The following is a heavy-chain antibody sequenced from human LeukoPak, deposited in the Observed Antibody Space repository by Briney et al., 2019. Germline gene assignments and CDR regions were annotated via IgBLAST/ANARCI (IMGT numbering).Heavy chain of an antibody. CDR1: EFIFSRFW. D-gene: IGHD5-24*01. Sequence: GGSLRLSCAAPEFIFSRFWMSWVRQAPGKGLEGVASINQDESAKFYVDSVRGRFTISRDNAKNSLFLQMNSLRAEDTAFYYCAKLLRDVTIYDFWGHGALVTVSS. J-gene: IGHJ4*01. CDR3: AKLLRDVTIYDF. CDR2: INQDESAK. V-gene: IGHV3-7*01.